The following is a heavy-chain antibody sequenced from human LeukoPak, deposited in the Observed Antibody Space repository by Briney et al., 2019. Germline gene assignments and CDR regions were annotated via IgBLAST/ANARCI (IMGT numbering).Heavy chain of an antibody. D-gene: IGHD4-23*01. V-gene: IGHV3-74*01. CDR3: ARGRPHGNDY. Sequence: PGGSLRLSCAAPGFTFSSYRMNWVRQAPGKGLVWVSRIASDGSSTTYADSVKGRFSISRDNAKNTLYLQMNSLRVEDTAVYYCARGRPHGNDYWGQGTLVTVSS. J-gene: IGHJ4*02. CDR2: IASDGSST. CDR1: GFTFSSYR.